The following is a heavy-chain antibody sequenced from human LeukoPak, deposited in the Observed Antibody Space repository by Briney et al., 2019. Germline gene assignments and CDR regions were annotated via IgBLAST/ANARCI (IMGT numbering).Heavy chain of an antibody. CDR2: IVVGSGNT. Sequence: SVKVSCKASGFTFTSSAMQWVRQARGQRLEWIGWIVVGSGNTNYAQKFQERVTITRDMSTSTAYMELSSLRSEDTAVYYCAAAPYSSSWDGFDPWGQGTLVTVSS. V-gene: IGHV1-58*02. D-gene: IGHD6-13*01. J-gene: IGHJ5*02. CDR1: GFTFTSSA. CDR3: AAAPYSSSWDGFDP.